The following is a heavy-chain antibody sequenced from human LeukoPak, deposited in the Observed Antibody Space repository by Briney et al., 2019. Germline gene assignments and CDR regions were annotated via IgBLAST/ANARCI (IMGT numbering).Heavy chain of an antibody. CDR3: ARGPLYCSGGSCYSTHDAFDI. CDR1: GGAISNYY. CDR2: IYYSGRT. J-gene: IGHJ3*02. Sequence: SETLSLTCTVSGGAISNYYWSWIRQPPGKGLEWIGYIYYSGRTNYNPSLKSRITISIDTSKNQFSLKLSSVTAADTAVYYCARGPLYCSGGSCYSTHDAFDIWGQGTMVTVSS. V-gene: IGHV4-59*01. D-gene: IGHD2-15*01.